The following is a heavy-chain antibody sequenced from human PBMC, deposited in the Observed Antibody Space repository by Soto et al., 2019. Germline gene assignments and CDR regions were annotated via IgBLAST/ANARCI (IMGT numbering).Heavy chain of an antibody. CDR3: TTVAVVPAAIGYYYYYYGMDV. D-gene: IGHD2-2*01. J-gene: IGHJ6*02. V-gene: IGHV3-15*07. CDR1: GFTFSNAW. Sequence: GVSLRLSYAASGFTFSNAWRDWVRQAQGKGLEWVGRIKSKTDGGTTDYAAPVKGRFTISRDDSKNTLYLQMNSLKTEDTAVYYCTTVAVVPAAIGYYYYYYGMDVWGQGTTVTVSS. CDR2: IKSKTDGGTT.